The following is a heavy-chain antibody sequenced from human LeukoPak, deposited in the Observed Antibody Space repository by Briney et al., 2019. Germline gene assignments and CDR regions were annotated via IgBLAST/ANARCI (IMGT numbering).Heavy chain of an antibody. CDR2: ISGSGGST. CDR3: AKPRSYYYDSSGYYYGY. J-gene: IGHJ4*02. CDR1: GFTFSSYA. V-gene: IGHV3-23*01. D-gene: IGHD3-22*01. Sequence: GRSLRLSCAASGFTFSSYAMSWVRQAPGKGPEWVSAISGSGGSTYYADSVKGRFTISRDNSKNTLYLQMNSLRAEDTAVYYCAKPRSYYYDSSGYYYGYWGQGTLVTVSS.